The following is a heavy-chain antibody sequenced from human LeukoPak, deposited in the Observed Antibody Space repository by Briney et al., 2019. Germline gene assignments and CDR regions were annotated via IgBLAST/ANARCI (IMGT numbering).Heavy chain of an antibody. D-gene: IGHD6-19*01. CDR3: AREVAGTLNFDY. J-gene: IGHJ4*02. CDR1: GGSISSYY. V-gene: IGHV4-59*01. CDR2: IYNSGNT. Sequence: SETLSLTCTVFGGSISSYYWTWIRQPPGKGLEWIGYIYNSGNTNYNPSLRSRVTISVDTSKDQFSLKLTSVTSADTAIYYCAREVAGTLNFDYWGQGTLVTVSS.